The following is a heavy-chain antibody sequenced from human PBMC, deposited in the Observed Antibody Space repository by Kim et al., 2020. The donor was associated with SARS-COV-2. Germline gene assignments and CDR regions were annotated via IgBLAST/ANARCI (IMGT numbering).Heavy chain of an antibody. CDR1: GFIFSIYS. V-gene: IGHV3-23*03. Sequence: GGSLRLSCAASGFIFSIYSMSWVRQAPGKGLVWVAVICPEGSGNDQADSVKDRFTISRDNSKNTLYLQMNSLRAEDTAVYYCVRNANDYGDYYFDYWGQGTLVTVSS. CDR2: ICPEGSGN. J-gene: IGHJ4*02. CDR3: VRNANDYGDYYFDY. D-gene: IGHD4-17*01.